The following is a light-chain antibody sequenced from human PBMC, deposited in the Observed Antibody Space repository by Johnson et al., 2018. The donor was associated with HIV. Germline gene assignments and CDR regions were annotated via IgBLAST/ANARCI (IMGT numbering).Light chain of an antibody. Sequence: QSVLTQPPSVSAAPGQKVTISCSGSSSNIGNNYVSWYQQLPGTAPKLLIYYNNKRPSGIPDRFSVSKSGTSATLGITGLQTGDEADYYCGTWDSSLSAVFGTGTKVTVL. J-gene: IGLJ1*01. CDR1: SSNIGNNY. CDR3: GTWDSSLSAV. CDR2: YNN. V-gene: IGLV1-51*01.